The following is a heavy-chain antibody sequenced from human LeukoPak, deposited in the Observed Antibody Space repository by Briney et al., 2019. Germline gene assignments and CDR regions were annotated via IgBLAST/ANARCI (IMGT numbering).Heavy chain of an antibody. J-gene: IGHJ4*02. CDR3: AKSIGNYDFWSGYYLDLDY. D-gene: IGHD3-3*01. CDR2: TSGSDNTK. Sequence: GGSLRLSCAASGFTFSDYYMSWIRQAPGKGLEWVSYTSGSDNTKYYADSVKGRFTISRDNAKNSLYLQMNSLRAEDTAVYYCAKSIGNYDFWSGYYLDLDYWGQGTLVTVSS. CDR1: GFTFSDYY. V-gene: IGHV3-11*01.